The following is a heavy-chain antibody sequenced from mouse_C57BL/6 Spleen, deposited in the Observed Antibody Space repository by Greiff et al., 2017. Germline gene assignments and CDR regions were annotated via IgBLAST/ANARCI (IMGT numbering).Heavy chain of an antibody. D-gene: IGHD1-3*01. CDR3: ERDTCKAGYFDV. CDR1: GFTFSSYA. CDR2: ISDGGSYT. J-gene: IGHJ1*03. Sequence: EVNVVESGGGLVKPGGSLKLSCAASGFTFSSYAMSWVRQTPEKRLEWVATISDGGSYTYYPDNVKGRFTISRDNAKNNLYLQMSHLKSEDTAMDDCERDTCKAGYFDVWGTGTTVTVSS. V-gene: IGHV5-4*01.